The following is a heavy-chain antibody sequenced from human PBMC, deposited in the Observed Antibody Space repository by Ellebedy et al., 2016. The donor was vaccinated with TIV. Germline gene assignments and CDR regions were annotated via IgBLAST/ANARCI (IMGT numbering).Heavy chain of an antibody. CDR1: GYTFTSYG. Sequence: ASVKVSCKASGYTFTSYGISWVRQAPGQGLEWMGWINPNSGGTNYAQEFQGRVTMTRDTSISTAYMELSRLRSDDTAVYYCARKAAADTGRKRTYGMDVWGQGTTVTVSS. V-gene: IGHV1-2*02. J-gene: IGHJ6*02. CDR3: ARKAAADTGRKRTYGMDV. CDR2: INPNSGGT. D-gene: IGHD6-13*01.